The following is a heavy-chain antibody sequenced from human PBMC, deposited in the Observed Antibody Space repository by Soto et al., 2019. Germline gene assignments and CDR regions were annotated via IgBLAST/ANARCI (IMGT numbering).Heavy chain of an antibody. D-gene: IGHD3-16*02. CDR2: IHPGDSDT. CDR1: GYSFTNYW. Sequence: GESLKISCQCSGYSFTNYWVGWVRQIPGRGLEWMGIIHPGDSDTRYSPFFQGQVTISADKSISTAYLQWSSLKASDTAMYYCARLLLSRVDFDPWGQGTLVTVSS. J-gene: IGHJ5*02. V-gene: IGHV5-51*01. CDR3: ARLLLSRVDFDP.